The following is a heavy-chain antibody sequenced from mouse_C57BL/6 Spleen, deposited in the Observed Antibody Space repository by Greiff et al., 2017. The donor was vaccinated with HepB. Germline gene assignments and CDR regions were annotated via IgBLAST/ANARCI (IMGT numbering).Heavy chain of an antibody. J-gene: IGHJ2*01. D-gene: IGHD1-1*01. CDR1: GFNIRNTY. V-gene: IGHV14-3*01. CDR2: IDPANGNT. Sequence: VQLQQSVAELVRPGASVKLSCTASGFNIRNTYMHWVKQRPEQGLEWIGRIDPANGNTKYAPKVPGKATITADTSSNTAYLQLSSLTSEDTAIYYCASRYYYGRSLYYFDYWGQGTTLTVSS. CDR3: ASRYYYGRSLYYFDY.